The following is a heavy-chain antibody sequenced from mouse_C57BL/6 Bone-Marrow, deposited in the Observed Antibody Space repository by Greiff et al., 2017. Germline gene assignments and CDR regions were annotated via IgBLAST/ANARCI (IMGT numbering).Heavy chain of an antibody. CDR3: AIPTGN. V-gene: IGHV5-17*01. J-gene: IGHJ2*01. Sequence: EVHLVESGGGLVKPGGSLKLSCAASGFTFSDYGMHWVRQAPEKGLEWVAYISRGSSTTYYADTVKGRFTISRDNAKNTLFLQMTSVRSEDTAMNYCAIPTGNWGQGTTLTVSS. CDR2: ISRGSSTT. D-gene: IGHD4-1*01. CDR1: GFTFSDYG.